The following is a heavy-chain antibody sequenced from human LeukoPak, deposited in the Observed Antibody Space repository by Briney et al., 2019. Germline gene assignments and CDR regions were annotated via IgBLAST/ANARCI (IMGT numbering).Heavy chain of an antibody. V-gene: IGHV4-30-2*01. Sequence: PSETLSLTCSVSGDSISSGIFYWSWIRQPPGKGLEWIGYIYHSGSTYYNPSLKSRVTISVDRSKNQFSLKLSSVTAADTAVYYCARVEYYCSSTSCPDYWGQGTLVTVSS. CDR2: IYHSGST. D-gene: IGHD2-2*01. J-gene: IGHJ4*02. CDR1: GDSISSGIFY. CDR3: ARVEYYCSSTSCPDY.